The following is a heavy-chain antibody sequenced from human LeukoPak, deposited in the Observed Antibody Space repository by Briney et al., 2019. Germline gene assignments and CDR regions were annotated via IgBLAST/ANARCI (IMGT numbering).Heavy chain of an antibody. Sequence: SETLSLTCTVSGGSISSGGYYWSWIRQHPGKGLEWIGYIYYSGSTYYNPSLKSRVTISVDTSKNQSSLKLSSVTAADTAVYYCARTPPGPYYDFWSGYYKDYYYGMDVWGQGTTVTVSS. CDR1: GGSISSGGYY. D-gene: IGHD3-3*01. V-gene: IGHV4-31*03. J-gene: IGHJ6*02. CDR3: ARTPPGPYYDFWSGYYKDYYYGMDV. CDR2: IYYSGST.